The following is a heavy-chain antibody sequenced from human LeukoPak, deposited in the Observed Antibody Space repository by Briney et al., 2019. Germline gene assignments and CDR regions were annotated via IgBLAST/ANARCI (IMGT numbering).Heavy chain of an antibody. D-gene: IGHD5-12*01. V-gene: IGHV4-59*08. CDR2: TYYRGTT. CDR3: ATRLAKTFYYGLDL. Sequence: SETLSLTCSVSGGSFGSFYLNWVRQSPGKGLEWIGYTYYRGTTTYNPSLKSRVTISVDASRSQFSLRLSSVTAADTAVYYCATRLAKTFYYGLDLWGHGTTVIISS. J-gene: IGHJ6*02. CDR1: GGSFGSFY.